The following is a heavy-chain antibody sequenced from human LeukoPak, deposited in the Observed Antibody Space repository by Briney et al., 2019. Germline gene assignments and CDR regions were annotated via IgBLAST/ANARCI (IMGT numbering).Heavy chain of an antibody. CDR2: IYYSGST. CDR1: GGSISSYY. V-gene: IGHV4-59*08. CDR3: ARHVPYSSSYYGMDV. Sequence: PSETLSLTCTVSGGSISSYYWSWIRQPPGKGLEWIGYIYYSGSTNYNPSLKGRVTISVDTSKNQFSLKLSSVTAADTAVYYCARHVPYSSSYYGMDVWGQGTTVTVSS. J-gene: IGHJ6*02. D-gene: IGHD6-6*01.